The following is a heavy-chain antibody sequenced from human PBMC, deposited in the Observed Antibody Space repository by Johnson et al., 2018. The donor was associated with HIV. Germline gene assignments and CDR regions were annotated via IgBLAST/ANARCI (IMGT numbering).Heavy chain of an antibody. Sequence: VQLVESGGGVVQPGRSLRLSCAASGFTFSSYGMHWVRQAPGKGLEWVAVISYNGSNKYYADSVKGRFTVSRDNTRNSLCLQMDSLRAEDTAVYYCARDPDIWGQGTMVTVSS. V-gene: IGHV3-30*03. J-gene: IGHJ3*02. CDR2: ISYNGSNK. CDR1: GFTFSSYG. CDR3: ARDPDI.